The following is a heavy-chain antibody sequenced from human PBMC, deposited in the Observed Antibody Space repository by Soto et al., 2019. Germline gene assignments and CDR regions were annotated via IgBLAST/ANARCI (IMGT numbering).Heavy chain of an antibody. CDR1: GGSINSYY. Sequence: SETLSLTCTVSGGSINSYYWSWIRQSPGKGLEWIGYVYYSGTTYYNPSLQSRVAISVDTSKKQFSLKVRSVTAADTAIYFCARAGSTWRYFFEYWGQGSLVTVSS. V-gene: IGHV4-59*01. CDR3: ARAGSTWRYFFEY. CDR2: VYYSGTT. D-gene: IGHD2-2*01. J-gene: IGHJ4*02.